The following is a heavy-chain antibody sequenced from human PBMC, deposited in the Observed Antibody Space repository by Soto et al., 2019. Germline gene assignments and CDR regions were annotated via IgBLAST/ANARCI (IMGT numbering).Heavy chain of an antibody. CDR1: GGTCSSYA. V-gene: IGHV1-69*12. CDR2: IIPIFATA. D-gene: IGHD3-16*01. Sequence: QVQLVQSGAEVKEPGSSVKVSCKASGGTCSSYAINWVRQAPGQGLEWMGGIIPIFATADYAQKFQGRVTITADESTSTAYMELSSLRSEDTAVYYCAQCLLGVNYYYGMDVWGQGTTVTVSS. CDR3: AQCLLGVNYYYGMDV. J-gene: IGHJ6*02.